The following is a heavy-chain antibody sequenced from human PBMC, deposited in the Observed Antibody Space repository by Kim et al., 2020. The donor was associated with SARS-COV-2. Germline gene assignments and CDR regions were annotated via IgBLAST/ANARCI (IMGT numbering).Heavy chain of an antibody. CDR3: GREAIVGDPAL. D-gene: IGHD1-26*01. Sequence: GGSLRLSCAASGLTFRIYSMNWVLQAPGKGLEWVSSISSSSSYISYADSVKGRFTISRDNAKNSLYLQMNSLRVEDTAVYYCGREAIVGDPALWGQGTQVTVSS. V-gene: IGHV3-21*01. CDR2: ISSSSSYI. J-gene: IGHJ4*02. CDR1: GLTFRIYS.